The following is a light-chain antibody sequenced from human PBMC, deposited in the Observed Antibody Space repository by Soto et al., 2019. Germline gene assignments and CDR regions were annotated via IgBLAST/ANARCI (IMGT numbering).Light chain of an antibody. J-gene: IGLJ3*02. CDR1: SSDVGAYDF. CDR3: SSYTSTNTRV. Sequence: QSALTQPASVSGSPGQSITISCTGTSSDVGAYDFVSWYQHSPGKAPKLVTFDVTHRPPGISDRFSGSKSANTASLTISGLQAEDEAFYYCSSYTSTNTRVFGGRTKVTVL. CDR2: DVT. V-gene: IGLV2-14*01.